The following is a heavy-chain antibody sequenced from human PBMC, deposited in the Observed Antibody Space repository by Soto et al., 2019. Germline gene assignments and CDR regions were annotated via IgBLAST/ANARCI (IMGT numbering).Heavy chain of an antibody. J-gene: IGHJ5*02. CDR2: INPNSGGT. D-gene: IGHD3-10*01. CDR3: ARDQRYYYGSGSYSWFDP. V-gene: IGHV1-2*04. Sequence: ASVKVSCKASGYTFTGYYMHWVRQAPGQGLEWMGWINPNSGGTNYAQKFQGWVTMTRDTSISTAYMELSRLRSDDTAVYYCARDQRYYYGSGSYSWFDPWGQGTLVTVS. CDR1: GYTFTGYY.